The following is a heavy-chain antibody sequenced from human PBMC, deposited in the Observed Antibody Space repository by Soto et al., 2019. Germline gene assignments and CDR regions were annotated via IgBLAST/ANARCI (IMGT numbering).Heavy chain of an antibody. CDR3: ATSTWYAFDI. J-gene: IGHJ3*02. Sequence: GGSLRLSCAASGFTFSNSIINWVRQAPGQGLKWVSSISGSSDFLYYADSVKGRFTISRDTATNSLYLQMNSLRAEDTAVYYCATSTWYAFDIWGQGTMVTVSS. CDR2: ISGSSDFL. CDR1: GFTFSNSI. V-gene: IGHV3-21*01. D-gene: IGHD6-13*01.